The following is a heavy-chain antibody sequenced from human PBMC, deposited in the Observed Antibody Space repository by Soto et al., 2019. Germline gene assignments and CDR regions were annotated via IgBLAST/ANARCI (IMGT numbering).Heavy chain of an antibody. CDR1: GFVFSDYE. CDR2: ISKSGDPT. D-gene: IGHD6-13*01. CDR3: ARNMPAGNPMEFDS. V-gene: IGHV3-48*03. Sequence: EVQLVQSGGGLERPGGSLRLSCGASGFVFSDYEMNWVRQAPGKGLEWISYISKSGDPTYYSDSVRGRFIVSRDNGKNFLFLQMTTLRVEDTAVYYCARNMPAGNPMEFDSWGQGTLVTVS. J-gene: IGHJ4*02.